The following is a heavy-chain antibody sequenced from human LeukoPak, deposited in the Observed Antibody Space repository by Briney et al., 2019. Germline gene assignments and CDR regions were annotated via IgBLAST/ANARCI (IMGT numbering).Heavy chain of an antibody. J-gene: IGHJ4*02. CDR1: GFIFNSFA. CDR3: ARDIVVVPAAIYYFDY. V-gene: IGHV3-48*01. D-gene: IGHD2-2*02. CDR2: ISSSSSTI. Sequence: GGSLRLSCAASGFIFNSFAMSWVRQAPGKGLEWVSYISSSSSTIYYADSVKGRFTISRDNAKNSLYLQMNSLRAEDTAVYYCARDIVVVPAAIYYFDYWGQGTLVTVSS.